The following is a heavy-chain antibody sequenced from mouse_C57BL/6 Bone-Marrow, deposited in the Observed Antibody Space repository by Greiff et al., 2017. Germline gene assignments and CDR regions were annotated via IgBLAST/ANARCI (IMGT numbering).Heavy chain of an antibody. D-gene: IGHD1-1*01. CDR3: ARRGTTVMDY. J-gene: IGHJ4*01. V-gene: IGHV5-15*04. Sequence: DVKLVESGGGLVQPGGSLKLSCAASGFTFSDYGMAWVRQAPRTGPEWVAFISNLAYSIYYADTVTGRFTISRENAKNTLYLDMSSLRSEDTAMYYCARRGTTVMDYWGQGTSVTVSS. CDR2: ISNLAYSI. CDR1: GFTFSDYG.